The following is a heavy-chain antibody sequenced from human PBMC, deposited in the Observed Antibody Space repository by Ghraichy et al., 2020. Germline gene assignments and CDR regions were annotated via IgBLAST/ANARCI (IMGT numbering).Heavy chain of an antibody. J-gene: IGHJ3*02. CDR2: INSDGSSI. CDR1: GFNFSSYW. D-gene: IGHD2-8*01. V-gene: IGHV3-74*01. CDR3: ARKGPNGRSPDAFDI. Sequence: GGSLRLSCAASGFNFSSYWMHWVRQAPGKGLVWVSRINSDGSSISYADSVKGRFTISRDNAKNTLYLQMNSLRAEDTAVYHCARKGPNGRSPDAFDIWGQGTMVTVSS.